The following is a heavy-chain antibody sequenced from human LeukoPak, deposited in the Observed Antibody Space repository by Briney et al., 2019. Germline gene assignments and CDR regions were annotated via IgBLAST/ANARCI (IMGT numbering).Heavy chain of an antibody. CDR1: GGTFSSYA. J-gene: IGHJ1*01. V-gene: IGHV1-69*05. CDR3: ATEGGVVPAPRGYFHH. D-gene: IGHD2-2*01. Sequence: ASVKVSCKASGGTFSSYAVSWVRQAPGQGLEWMGGIIPIFGTANYAQKFQGRVTITTDESTSTAYMDLSSLRSEDTAVYYCATEGGVVPAPRGYFHHWGQGTLVTVSS. CDR2: IIPIFGTA.